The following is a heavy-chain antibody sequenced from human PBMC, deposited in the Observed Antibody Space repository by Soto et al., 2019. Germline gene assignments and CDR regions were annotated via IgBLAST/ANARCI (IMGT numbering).Heavy chain of an antibody. CDR2: ISAYNGNT. J-gene: IGHJ4*02. CDR1: GYTFTSYG. Sequence: XSVKFSCKASGYTFTSYGISWVRQAPGQGLEWMGWISAYNGNTNYAQKLQGRVTMTTDTSTSTAYMELRSLRSDDTAVYYCARDRDGYNMGYFDYWGQGTLVTVSS. V-gene: IGHV1-18*04. D-gene: IGHD5-12*01. CDR3: ARDRDGYNMGYFDY.